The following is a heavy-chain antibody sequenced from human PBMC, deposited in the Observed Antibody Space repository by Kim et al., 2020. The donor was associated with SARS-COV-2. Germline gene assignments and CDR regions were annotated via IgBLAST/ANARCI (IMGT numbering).Heavy chain of an antibody. J-gene: IGHJ4*02. V-gene: IGHV4-34*01. CDR2: INHSGST. CDR3: ARGPIARYDYVWGSYRSFFDY. CDR1: GGSFSGYY. D-gene: IGHD3-16*02. Sequence: SETLSLTCAVYGGSFSGYYWSWIRQPPGKGLEWIGEINHSGSTNYNPSLKSRVTISVDTSKNQFSLKLSSVTAADTAVYYCARGPIARYDYVWGSYRSFFDYWGQGTLVTVSS.